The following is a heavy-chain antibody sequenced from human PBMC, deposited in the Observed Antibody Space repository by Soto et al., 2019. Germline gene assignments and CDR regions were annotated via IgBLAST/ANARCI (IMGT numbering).Heavy chain of an antibody. CDR1: GFTVSSNY. J-gene: IGHJ6*02. V-gene: IGHV3-23*01. CDR2: ISGSGGST. CDR3: AKDGDPYEYYDFWNGYPDYYYGMDV. Sequence: PGGSLRLSCAASGFTVSSNYMSWVRQAPGKGLEWVSVISGSGGSTYYADSVKGRFTISRDNSKNTLYLQMNSLRAEDTAVYYCAKDGDPYEYYDFWNGYPDYYYGMDVWGQGTTVTVSS. D-gene: IGHD3-3*01.